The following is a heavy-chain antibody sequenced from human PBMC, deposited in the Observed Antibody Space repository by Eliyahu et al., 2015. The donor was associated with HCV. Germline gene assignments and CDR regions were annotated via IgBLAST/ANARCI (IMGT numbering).Heavy chain of an antibody. Sequence: EVQLVESGGGLIQPGGSLXLSCAAXGFTVSSNYMSWVRQAPGKGLEGVSVIYSGGXTYYADSVKGRFTISRDNSKNTLYLQMNSLRAEDTAVYYCAREKTDLARGYSYGLYYYYYGMDVWGQGTTVTVSS. D-gene: IGHD5-18*01. CDR1: GFTVSSNY. J-gene: IGHJ6*02. CDR3: AREKTDLARGYSYGLYYYYYGMDV. CDR2: IYSGGXT. V-gene: IGHV3-53*01.